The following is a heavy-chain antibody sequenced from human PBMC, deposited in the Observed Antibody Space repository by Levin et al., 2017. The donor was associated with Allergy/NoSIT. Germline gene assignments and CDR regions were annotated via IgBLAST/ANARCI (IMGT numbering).Heavy chain of an antibody. CDR1: GFTFSSYG. Sequence: GGSLRLSCAASGFTFSSYGMHWVRQAPGKGLEWVAVIWYDGSNKYYADSVKGRFTISRDNSKNTLYLQMNSLRAEDTAVYYCARDRGYSSGIVDYWGQGTLVTVSS. J-gene: IGHJ4*02. D-gene: IGHD6-19*01. CDR3: ARDRGYSSGIVDY. CDR2: IWYDGSNK. V-gene: IGHV3-33*01.